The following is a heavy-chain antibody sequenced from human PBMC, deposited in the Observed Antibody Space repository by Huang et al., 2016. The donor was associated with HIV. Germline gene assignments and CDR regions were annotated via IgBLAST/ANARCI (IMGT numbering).Heavy chain of an antibody. CDR1: GVSTRTYF. J-gene: IGHJ3*02. CDR3: AREDRNAFDI. CDR2: RHQSGET. V-gene: IGHV4-4*07. Sequence: QVHLQESGPGLVKPSETLSLICTVSGVSTRTYFWSWIRQPAGKGPECIARRHQSGETRSNPPLRSRVTMSVDTSKNQLSLRLTSVTAADTAVYYCAREDRNAFDIWGQGIMVIVSS.